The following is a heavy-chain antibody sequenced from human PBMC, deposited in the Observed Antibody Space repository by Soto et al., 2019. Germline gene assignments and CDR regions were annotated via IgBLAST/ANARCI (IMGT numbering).Heavy chain of an antibody. Sequence: GGSLRRSCAGSGFTFSYYCISWIRQAPGKGLEWISYSSNSGTFSRYADSVKGRFSISRDKTKNLLYLQMNSLRAEDTAVYYCARSGDNYNRLDYWGQGTPVTVS. CDR1: GFTFSYYC. V-gene: IGHV3-11*06. D-gene: IGHD1-1*01. CDR3: ARSGDNYNRLDY. J-gene: IGHJ4*02. CDR2: SSNSGTFS.